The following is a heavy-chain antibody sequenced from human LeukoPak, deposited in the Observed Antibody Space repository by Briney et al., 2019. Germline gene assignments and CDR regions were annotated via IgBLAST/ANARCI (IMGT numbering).Heavy chain of an antibody. Sequence: PSETLSLTCTVSGGSISSYYWSWIRQPPGKGLEWIGYIYYSGSTNYNPSLKSRVTISVDTSKNQFSLKLSSVTAADTAVYYCASGFGDVLLGDHGFDIWGQGTMVTVSS. V-gene: IGHV4-59*01. CDR3: ASGFGDVLLGDHGFDI. CDR1: GGSISSYY. D-gene: IGHD3-10*01. CDR2: IYYSGST. J-gene: IGHJ3*02.